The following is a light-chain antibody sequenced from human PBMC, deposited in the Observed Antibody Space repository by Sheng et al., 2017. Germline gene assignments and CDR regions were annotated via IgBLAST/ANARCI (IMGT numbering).Light chain of an antibody. CDR1: QSVASNY. CDR2: GAS. V-gene: IGKV3-20*01. J-gene: IGKJ4*01. Sequence: EIALTQSPGTLSLSPGERATLSCRASQSVASNYLAWYQQKPGQGPRLLIYGASSRATGIPDRFSGSGSGTDFTLTINGLEPEDFAVYYCQQYSRWPVPFGGGTKVEIK. CDR3: QQYSRWPVP.